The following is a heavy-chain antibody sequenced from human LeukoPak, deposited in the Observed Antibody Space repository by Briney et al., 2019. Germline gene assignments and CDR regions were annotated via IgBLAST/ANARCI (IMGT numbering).Heavy chain of an antibody. CDR1: GFTFSSYA. V-gene: IGHV3-64*01. Sequence: GGSLRLSCAASGFTFSSYAMHWVRQAPGKGLEYVSAISSNGGSTYYANSVKGRFTISRDNSKNTLYLQMGSLRAEDMAVYYCARQWRIWEPFDYWGQGTLVTVSS. CDR2: ISSNGGST. CDR3: ARQWRIWEPFDY. J-gene: IGHJ4*02. D-gene: IGHD1-26*01.